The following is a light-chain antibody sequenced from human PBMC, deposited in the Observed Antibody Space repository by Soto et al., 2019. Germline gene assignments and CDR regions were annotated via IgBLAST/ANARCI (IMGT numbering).Light chain of an antibody. Sequence: QSALTQPASVSGSPGQSITISCTGTSSDVGGYDYVSWYQQYAGKAPKLTIYNVRNRPSGVSNRFSGSKSGNTVSLTISGLQPEDEADYFCSSYTNSGTVLFGGGTQLTVL. V-gene: IGLV2-14*01. CDR2: NVR. CDR1: SSDVGGYDY. CDR3: SSYTNSGTVL. J-gene: IGLJ2*01.